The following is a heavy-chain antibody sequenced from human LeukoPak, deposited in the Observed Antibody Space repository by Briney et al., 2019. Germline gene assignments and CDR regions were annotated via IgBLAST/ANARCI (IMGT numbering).Heavy chain of an antibody. D-gene: IGHD4-17*01. Sequence: PSETLSLTCAVSGGTISSGGYSWSWTRQPPGKGLEGIRYIYHSGSTHHNPSRKSRVTISVDRSKNQFSLKLSSVTAADTAVYYCARAYGDYEWCWFDYWGQETLVTVSS. J-gene: IGHJ4*02. CDR3: ARAYGDYEWCWFDY. V-gene: IGHV4-30-2*01. CDR2: IYHSGST. CDR1: GGTISSGGYS.